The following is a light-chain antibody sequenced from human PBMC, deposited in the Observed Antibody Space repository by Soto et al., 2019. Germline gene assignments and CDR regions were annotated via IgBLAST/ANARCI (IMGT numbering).Light chain of an antibody. Sequence: EIVLTQSPGTLSLSPGERATLSCRASQSVSSSYLAWYQQKPGQAPRLLIYGASSRATGIPDRFSGSGSGTHFTLTIGRLEPEDFAVYYCRQYDSSPITFGQGTRLEIK. CDR2: GAS. J-gene: IGKJ5*01. CDR1: QSVSSSY. V-gene: IGKV3-20*01. CDR3: RQYDSSPIT.